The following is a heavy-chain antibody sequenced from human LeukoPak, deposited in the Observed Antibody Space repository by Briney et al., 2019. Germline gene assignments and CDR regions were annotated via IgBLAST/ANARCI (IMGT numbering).Heavy chain of an antibody. CDR3: ARDLSPYYDSSGYPGYNWFDP. D-gene: IGHD3-22*01. CDR1: GGSFSGYY. J-gene: IGHJ5*02. V-gene: IGHV4-59*01. CDR2: IYYSGST. Sequence: SETLSLTCAVYGGSFSGYYWSWIRQPPGKGLEWIGYIYYSGSTNYNPSLKSRVTISVDTSKNQFSLKLSSVTAADTAVYYCARDLSPYYDSSGYPGYNWFDPWGQGTLVTVSS.